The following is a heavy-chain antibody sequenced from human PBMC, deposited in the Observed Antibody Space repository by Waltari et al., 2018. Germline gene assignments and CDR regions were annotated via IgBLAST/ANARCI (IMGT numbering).Heavy chain of an antibody. CDR1: GFTFDDYG. V-gene: IGHV3-20*04. J-gene: IGHJ4*02. Sequence: VESGGGVIRPGGSLRLSCEASGFTFDDYGMSWVRQGPGKGLEWIAGINWKGDKVAYGDAVRGRFIISRDNAKNLLYLQMNTVGLDDTALYYCARGGDSSWPRWGQGTLVTVSP. CDR3: ARGGDSSWPR. D-gene: IGHD3-22*01. CDR2: INWKGDKV.